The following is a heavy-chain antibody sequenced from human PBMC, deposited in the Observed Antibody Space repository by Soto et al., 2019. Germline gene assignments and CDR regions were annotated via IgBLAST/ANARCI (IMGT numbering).Heavy chain of an antibody. D-gene: IGHD1-7*01. CDR1: GASVTTDSYF. V-gene: IGHV4-31*03. Sequence: QVHLQESGPGLVLPSQTLSLTCSVSGASVTTDSYFWSWVRQHPGKGLEWIGYISHTGSAFYNPSLKNRVSISIDTSTEKFSLRLNSLTAADTAVYYCARWELRDFDSWGPGILVTVSS. CDR2: ISHTGSA. J-gene: IGHJ4*01. CDR3: ARWELRDFDS.